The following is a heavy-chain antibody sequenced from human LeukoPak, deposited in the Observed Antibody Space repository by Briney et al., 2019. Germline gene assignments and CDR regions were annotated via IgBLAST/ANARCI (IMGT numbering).Heavy chain of an antibody. Sequence: SETLSLTCTVSGGSISSYYWSWIRQPAGKGLEWIGCIYTSGSTNYNPSLKSRVTMSVDTSKNQFSLKLSSVTAADTAVYYCARAALVRGYNWFDPWGQGTLVTVSS. D-gene: IGHD3-10*01. CDR2: IYTSGST. V-gene: IGHV4-4*07. CDR1: GGSISSYY. J-gene: IGHJ5*02. CDR3: ARAALVRGYNWFDP.